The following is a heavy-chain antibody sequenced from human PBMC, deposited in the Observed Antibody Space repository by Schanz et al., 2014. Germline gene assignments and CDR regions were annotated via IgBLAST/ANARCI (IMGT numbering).Heavy chain of an antibody. CDR1: GFMFRSHD. J-gene: IGHJ4*02. D-gene: IGHD4-17*01. CDR2: ISSGGTTI. CDR3: VRDTDYHFDY. Sequence: VHLVESGGGVVPPGRALRLSCAASGFMFRSHDMHWVRQAPGKGLEWIAYISSGGTTIYYADSVKGRFTISRDNAKNALYLQMNSLRAEDTAVYYCVRDTDYHFDYWGQGTLVTVSS. V-gene: IGHV3-48*03.